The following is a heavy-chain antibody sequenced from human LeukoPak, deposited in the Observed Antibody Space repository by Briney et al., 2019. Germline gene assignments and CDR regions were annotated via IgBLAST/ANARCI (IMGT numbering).Heavy chain of an antibody. CDR3: AKEPREYCSSTSCPNWIDP. CDR1: RFTVSSNY. CDR2: ISGSGGTT. D-gene: IGHD2-2*01. Sequence: GGSLRLSCAASRFTVSSNYMSWVRQAPGKGLEWVSAISGSGGTTYYADSVKGRFTISRDNSKNTLYLQMSSLRAEDTAVYYCAKEPREYCSSTSCPNWIDPWGQGTLVTVSS. V-gene: IGHV3-23*01. J-gene: IGHJ5*02.